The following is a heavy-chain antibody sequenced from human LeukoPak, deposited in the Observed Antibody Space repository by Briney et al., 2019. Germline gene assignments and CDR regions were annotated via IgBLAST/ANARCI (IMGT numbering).Heavy chain of an antibody. Sequence: SETLSLTCTVSGYSISSGYYWGWIRQPPGRGLEWIGSIYHSGSTYYNPSLKSRVTISVDTSKNQFSLKLSSVTAADTAVYYCARAGGAYSSSWFLGYWGQGTLVTVSS. J-gene: IGHJ4*02. CDR1: GYSISSGYY. V-gene: IGHV4-38-2*02. CDR2: IYHSGST. D-gene: IGHD6-13*01. CDR3: ARAGGAYSSSWFLGY.